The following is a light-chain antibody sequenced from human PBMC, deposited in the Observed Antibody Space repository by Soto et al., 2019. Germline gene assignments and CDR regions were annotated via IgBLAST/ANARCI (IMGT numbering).Light chain of an antibody. CDR3: ASWDDSLNGPV. CDR1: SSNIGNNY. V-gene: IGLV1-47*01. Sequence: QSVLTQPPSASVTPGQCLTISCSGGSSNIGNNYVFWYQQFPGMAPKLLIYRNNQRPSGVPDRVSGSKSGTSASLAIAGLRSEDESDYYCASWDDSLNGPVFGGGTKVTVL. J-gene: IGLJ3*02. CDR2: RNN.